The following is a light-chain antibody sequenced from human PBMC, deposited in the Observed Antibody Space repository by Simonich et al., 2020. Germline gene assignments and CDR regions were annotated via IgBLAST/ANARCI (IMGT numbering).Light chain of an antibody. V-gene: IGLV2-23*03. Sequence: QSALTQPASVSGSPGQSITISCTGTSSDVGSYNLVSWYQQHPGKAPQLMIYEGSKRPSGVSNRFSGSKSGNTAALTISGLQAEDEADYYCCSYAGSSTFNWVFGGGTKLTVL. J-gene: IGLJ3*02. CDR1: SSDVGSYNL. CDR2: EGS. CDR3: CSYAGSSTFNWV.